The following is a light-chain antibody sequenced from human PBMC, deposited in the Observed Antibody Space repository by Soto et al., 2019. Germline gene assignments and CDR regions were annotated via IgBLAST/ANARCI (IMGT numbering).Light chain of an antibody. V-gene: IGKV1-5*01. CDR3: LQHNSYPRT. J-gene: IGKJ1*01. CDR2: DAS. CDR1: QSISSW. Sequence: DIQMTQSPSTLSASVGDRVTITCRASQSISSWLAWYQQKPGKAPKLLIYDASSLESGVPSRFSGSGSGTEFSLTISSLQPEDFATYYCLQHNSYPRTFGQGTKVEIK.